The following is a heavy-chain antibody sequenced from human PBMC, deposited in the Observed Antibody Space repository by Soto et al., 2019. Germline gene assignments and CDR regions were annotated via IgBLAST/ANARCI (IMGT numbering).Heavy chain of an antibody. D-gene: IGHD3-3*01. V-gene: IGHV2-5*02. CDR2: IYWDDDK. CDR1: GFSLTTSGVG. CDR3: AHRVLRTVFGLVTTTAIYFDF. J-gene: IGHJ4*02. Sequence: QITLNESGPTQVNPRQTLTLTCTFSGFSLTTSGVGVGWIRQSPGKVPEWLALIYWDDDKRYSPSLKSRLTITKDTSKNQVVLTMADLDPADTATYYCAHRVLRTVFGLVTTTAIYFDFWGQGTPVAVSS.